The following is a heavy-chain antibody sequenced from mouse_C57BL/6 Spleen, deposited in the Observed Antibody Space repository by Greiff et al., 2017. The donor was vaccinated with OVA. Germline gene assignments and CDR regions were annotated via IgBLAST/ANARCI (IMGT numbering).Heavy chain of an antibody. CDR2: IHPNSGST. Sequence: QVHVKQPGAELVKPGASVKLSCKASGYTFTSYWMHWVKQRPGQGLEWIGMIHPNSGSTNYNEKFKSKATLTVDKSSSTAYMQLSSLTSEDSAVYYCARSFTTEAMDYWGQGTSVTVSS. CDR3: ARSFTTEAMDY. V-gene: IGHV1-64*01. J-gene: IGHJ4*01. D-gene: IGHD1-1*01. CDR1: GYTFTSYW.